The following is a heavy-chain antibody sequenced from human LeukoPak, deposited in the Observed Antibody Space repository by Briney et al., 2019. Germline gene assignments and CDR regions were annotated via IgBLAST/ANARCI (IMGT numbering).Heavy chain of an antibody. Sequence: TGGSLRLSCAASGFTFSTYEMNWVRQAPGKGLEWVSYISSGGTTIYYADSVKGRFTISRDNAKNSLYLQMNSLRAEDTAVYYCAGAFTGSYFRPLDYWGQGTLVTASS. V-gene: IGHV3-48*03. CDR3: AGAFTGSYFRPLDY. J-gene: IGHJ4*02. CDR2: ISSGGTTI. D-gene: IGHD1-26*01. CDR1: GFTFSTYE.